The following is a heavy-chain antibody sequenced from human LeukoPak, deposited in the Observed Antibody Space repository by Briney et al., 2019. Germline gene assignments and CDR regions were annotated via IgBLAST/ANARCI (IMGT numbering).Heavy chain of an antibody. CDR3: ARDAVGGYAEGY. CDR2: ISSSSSYI. V-gene: IGHV3-21*01. D-gene: IGHD3-16*01. J-gene: IGHJ4*02. CDR1: GFTFSSYS. Sequence: PGGSLRLSCAASGFTFSSYSMNWVRQAPGKGLEWVSSISSSSSYIYYADSVKGRFTISRDNAKNSLYLQMNSLRAVDTAVYYCARDAVGGYAEGYWGQGTLVTVSS.